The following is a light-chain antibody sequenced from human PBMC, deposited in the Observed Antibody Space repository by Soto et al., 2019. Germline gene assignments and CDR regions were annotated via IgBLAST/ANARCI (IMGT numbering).Light chain of an antibody. V-gene: IGKV1-39*01. CDR1: QSISSY. Sequence: DIQMTQSPSSLSASVGDRVIITCRTSQSISSYLNWYQQKPGKAPRLLFYAASSLQSGVPSRFSGGGSGTYFTLTISSLQPEDFATYYCQQSYGTPNTFGQGTKLEIK. J-gene: IGKJ2*01. CDR2: AAS. CDR3: QQSYGTPNT.